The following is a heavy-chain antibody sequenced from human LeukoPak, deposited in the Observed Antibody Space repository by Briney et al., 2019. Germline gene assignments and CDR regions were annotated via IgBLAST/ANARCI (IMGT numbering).Heavy chain of an antibody. J-gene: IGHJ6*02. V-gene: IGHV4-30-2*01. CDR1: GGSISSGDYY. CDR3: ARLIRATNGMDV. Sequence: SQTLSLTCTVSGGSISSGDYYWSWIRQPPGKGLEWIGYIYHSGSTYYNPSLKSRVTISVDRSKNQFSLKLSSVTAADTAVYYCARLIRATNGMDVWGQGTTVTVSS. CDR2: IYHSGST. D-gene: IGHD1-26*01.